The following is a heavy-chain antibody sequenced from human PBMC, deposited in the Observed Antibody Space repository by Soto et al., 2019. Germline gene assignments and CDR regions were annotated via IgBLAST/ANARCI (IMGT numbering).Heavy chain of an antibody. CDR1: GFTFSSYA. CDR3: AKDSITHMATTDAFDI. V-gene: IGHV3-23*01. Sequence: GGSLRLSCAASGFTFSSYAMSWVRQAPGKGLEWVSAISGSGGSTYYADSVKGRFTISRDNSKNTLYLQMNSLRAEDTAVYYCAKDSITHMATTDAFDIWGQGTMVTVSS. D-gene: IGHD1-7*01. CDR2: ISGSGGST. J-gene: IGHJ3*02.